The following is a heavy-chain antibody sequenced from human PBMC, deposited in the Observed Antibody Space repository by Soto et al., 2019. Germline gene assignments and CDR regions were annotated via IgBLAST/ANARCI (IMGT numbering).Heavy chain of an antibody. J-gene: IGHJ1*01. CDR3: ATAIGSYSLEFYQD. Sequence: GGSLRLSCAASGFTFTHYRIHWVRQAPGKGLVWVSRVNSDGSSTNYADAVKGRFTISRDNSKNMAYLQMNNLTVDDTAVYFCATAIGSYSLEFYQDWGQGTLVTVSS. D-gene: IGHD1-26*01. CDR1: GFTFTHYR. V-gene: IGHV3-74*01. CDR2: VNSDGSST.